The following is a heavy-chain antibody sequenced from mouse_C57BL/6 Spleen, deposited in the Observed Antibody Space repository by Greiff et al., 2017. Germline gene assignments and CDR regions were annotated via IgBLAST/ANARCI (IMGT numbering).Heavy chain of an antibody. CDR3: SLIYYDYDEFAY. D-gene: IGHD2-4*01. Sequence: QVQLQQSGAELVRPGASVTLSCKASGYTFTDYEMHWVKQTPVHGLEWIGAIDPETGGTAYNQKFQGKAILTADKSSSTAYMELRSLTSEDSAVYYCSLIYYDYDEFAYWGQGTLVTVSA. CDR2: IDPETGGT. V-gene: IGHV1-15*01. J-gene: IGHJ3*01. CDR1: GYTFTDYE.